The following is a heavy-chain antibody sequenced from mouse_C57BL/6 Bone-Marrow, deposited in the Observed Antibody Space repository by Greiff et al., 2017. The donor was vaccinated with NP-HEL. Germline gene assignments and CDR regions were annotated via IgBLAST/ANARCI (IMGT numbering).Heavy chain of an antibody. J-gene: IGHJ2*01. CDR2: IYPRSGNT. V-gene: IGHV1-81*01. CDR1: GYTFTSYG. Sequence: QVQLQQSGAELARPGASVKLSCKASGYTFTSYGISWVKQRTGQGLEWIGEIYPRSGNTYYNEKFKGKATLTADKSSSTAYMELRSLTSADSAVYFCARALYYGSSYGYWGQGTTLTVSS. CDR3: ARALYYGSSYGY. D-gene: IGHD1-1*01.